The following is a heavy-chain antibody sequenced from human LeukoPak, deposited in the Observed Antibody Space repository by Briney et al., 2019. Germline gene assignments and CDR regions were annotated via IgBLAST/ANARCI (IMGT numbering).Heavy chain of an antibody. CDR1: GFTLSNYW. D-gene: IGHD5-18*01. CDR2: IKTDGSST. Sequence: GGPLRLSCAASGFTLSNYWMHWVRQAPGKGLVWVSRIKTDGSSTFYADSVKGRFTLSRDNAKNTMYLQMNSLRVEDTAVYYCVSDTALGYWGQGTLVTVSS. J-gene: IGHJ4*02. CDR3: VSDTALGY. V-gene: IGHV3-74*01.